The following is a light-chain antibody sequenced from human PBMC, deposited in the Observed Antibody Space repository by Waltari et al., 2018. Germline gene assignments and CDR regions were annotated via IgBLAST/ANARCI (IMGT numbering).Light chain of an antibody. CDR3: QQYNLWPLT. V-gene: IGKV3-15*01. J-gene: IGKJ4*01. Sequence: EIVMTQSPGTLSVSPGERATLSCRASQTISTNLAWYQQKPGQAPRLLISGASTRATGIPARFSGSGSGTEVTLTISSLQSEDFAIYYCQQYNLWPLTFGGGTTVEI. CDR1: QTISTN. CDR2: GAS.